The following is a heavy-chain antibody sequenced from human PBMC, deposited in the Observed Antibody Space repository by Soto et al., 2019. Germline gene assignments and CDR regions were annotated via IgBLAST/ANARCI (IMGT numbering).Heavy chain of an antibody. J-gene: IGHJ4*02. Sequence: PGGSLRLSCEASGFRFNSYSMNWVRQAPQKGLEWVSLIGARSNYIYYADSVKGRFTISRDNARNSLYLQMDSLRVEDTAVYYCVRENEMAGATSAFEYWGQGTPVTVSS. CDR1: GFRFNSYS. V-gene: IGHV3-21*06. D-gene: IGHD1-26*01. CDR3: VRENEMAGATSAFEY. CDR2: IGARSNYI.